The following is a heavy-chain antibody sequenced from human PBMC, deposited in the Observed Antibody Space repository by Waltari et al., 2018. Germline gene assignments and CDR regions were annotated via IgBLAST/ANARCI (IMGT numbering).Heavy chain of an antibody. CDR2: IYHSWST. Sequence: QLQLQESGSGLVKPSQTLSLTCAVSGGSISSGGYSWSWIRQPPGKGLEWIGYIYHSWSTYYNPSLKSRVTISVDRSKNQFSLKLSSVTAADTAVYYCAREDSSGSFDAFDIWGQGTMVTVSS. CDR1: GGSISSGGYS. J-gene: IGHJ3*02. D-gene: IGHD3-22*01. CDR3: AREDSSGSFDAFDI. V-gene: IGHV4-30-2*01.